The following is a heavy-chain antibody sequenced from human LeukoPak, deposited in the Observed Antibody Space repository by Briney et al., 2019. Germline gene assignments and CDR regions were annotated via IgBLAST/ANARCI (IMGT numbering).Heavy chain of an antibody. Sequence: SETLSLTCTVSGDSVSSGSYYWSWIRQPPGKGLEWIAYIYYSGNTNYNPSLKSLVTISVDTSKNQFSLKLTSVTAADTAVYYCARVVTTGSYFDYWGQGTLVTVSS. CDR3: ARVVTTGSYFDY. V-gene: IGHV4-61*01. CDR1: GDSVSSGSYY. J-gene: IGHJ4*02. CDR2: IYYSGNT. D-gene: IGHD4-17*01.